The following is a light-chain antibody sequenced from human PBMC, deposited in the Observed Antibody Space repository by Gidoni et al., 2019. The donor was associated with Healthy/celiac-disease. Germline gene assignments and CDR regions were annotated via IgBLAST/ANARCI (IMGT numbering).Light chain of an antibody. J-gene: IGKJ2*01. CDR2: DAS. CDR3: QQYNSYSHT. CDR1: QRMSSW. Sequence: DIQRTQSPSTLSASVGDRVTITCRASQRMSSWLAWYQQKPGNAPKLLIYDASSLDSGVPSRFSGSGSGPEFTLTISSLQPDDFATYSCQQYNSYSHTFGQGTQLELK. V-gene: IGKV1-5*01.